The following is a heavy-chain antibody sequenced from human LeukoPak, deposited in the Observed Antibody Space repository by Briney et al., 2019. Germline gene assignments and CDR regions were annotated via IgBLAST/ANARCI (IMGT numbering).Heavy chain of an antibody. Sequence: PSETLSLTCTVSGGSISSYYWGWIRQPPGKGLEWIGSIYYSGSTYYNPSLKSRVTISVDTSKNQFSLKLSSVTAADTAVYYCARGRGYSYANNWFDPWGQGTLVTVSS. CDR1: GGSISSYY. V-gene: IGHV4-39*07. CDR2: IYYSGST. J-gene: IGHJ5*02. D-gene: IGHD5-18*01. CDR3: ARGRGYSYANNWFDP.